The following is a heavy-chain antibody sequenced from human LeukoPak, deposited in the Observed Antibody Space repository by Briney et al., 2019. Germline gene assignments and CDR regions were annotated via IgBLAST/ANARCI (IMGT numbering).Heavy chain of an antibody. CDR1: GGSLSSGNYY. Sequence: PSETLSLTCTVSGGSLSSGNYYWSWIRQPPGKGLEWIGYIYYSGSTYYNPSLKSRVTISVDTSKNQFSLKLSSVTAADTAVYYCAQYGGNSVGNWFDPWSQGTLVTVSS. J-gene: IGHJ5*02. CDR2: IYYSGST. CDR3: AQYGGNSVGNWFDP. V-gene: IGHV4-30-4*08. D-gene: IGHD4-23*01.